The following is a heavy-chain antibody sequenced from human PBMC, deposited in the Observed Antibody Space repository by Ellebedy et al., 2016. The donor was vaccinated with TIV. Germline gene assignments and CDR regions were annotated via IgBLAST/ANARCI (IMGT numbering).Heavy chain of an antibody. J-gene: IGHJ6*03. CDR1: GGSISSDY. CDR2: INIRGST. V-gene: IGHV4-4*07. CDR3: AKVSYYYFYMDV. Sequence: SETLSLXXTVSGGSISSDYWTWIRQPAGKGLEWIGRINIRGSTNYSPSLQSRVTMPVDTSKNQFSLKLSSVTAADTAVYYCAKVSYYYFYMDVWGKGTTVTVSS.